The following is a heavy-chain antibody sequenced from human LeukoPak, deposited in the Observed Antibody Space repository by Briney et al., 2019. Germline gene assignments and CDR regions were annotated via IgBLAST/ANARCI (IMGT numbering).Heavy chain of an antibody. CDR1: GGSISSSSYY. CDR2: IYYSGST. D-gene: IGHD6-13*01. Sequence: SETLSLTCTVSGGSISSSSYYWGWIRQPPGKGLEWSGSIYYSGSTYYNPSRKSRVTISVETSKHQFSLKLSSVTAADTAVYYCARHFAGSWYPNYFDYWGQGTLVTVSS. CDR3: ARHFAGSWYPNYFDY. V-gene: IGHV4-39*01. J-gene: IGHJ4*02.